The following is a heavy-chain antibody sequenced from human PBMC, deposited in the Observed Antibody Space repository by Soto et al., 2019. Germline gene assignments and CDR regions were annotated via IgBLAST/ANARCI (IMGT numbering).Heavy chain of an antibody. J-gene: IGHJ5*02. CDR1: GGSISSSSFH. D-gene: IGHD6-13*01. CDR2: IYYSGST. V-gene: IGHV4-39*01. Sequence: QLQLQESGPGLVKPSETLSLTCTVSGGSISSSSFHWGWIRQPPGKGLDWIGSIYYSGSTYYSPSLKRRVTISVDTSKNQFSLKLSSVTAADTAVYYCARRERAAGTDWWFDPWGQGTLVTVSS. CDR3: ARRERAAGTDWWFDP.